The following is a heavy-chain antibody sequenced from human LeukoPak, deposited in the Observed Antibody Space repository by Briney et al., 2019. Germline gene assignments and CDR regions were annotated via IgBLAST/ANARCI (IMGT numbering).Heavy chain of an antibody. Sequence: SETLSLTCAVYGGSFSGYYWSWIRQPPGKGLEWIGEINHSGSTNYNPSLKSRVTISVDTSKNQFSLKLSSVTAADTAVYYCAGEMILLSPNWFDPWGQGTLVTVSS. V-gene: IGHV4-34*01. CDR1: GGSFSGYY. CDR2: INHSGST. CDR3: AGEMILLSPNWFDP. J-gene: IGHJ5*02. D-gene: IGHD2-15*01.